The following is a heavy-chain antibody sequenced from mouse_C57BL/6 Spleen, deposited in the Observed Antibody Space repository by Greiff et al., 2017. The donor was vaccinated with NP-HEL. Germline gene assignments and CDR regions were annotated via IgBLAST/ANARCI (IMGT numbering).Heavy chain of an antibody. CDR2: ISYDGSN. CDR1: GYSITSGYY. D-gene: IGHD4-1*01. V-gene: IGHV3-6*01. Sequence: EVKLMESGPGLVKPSQSLSLTCSVTGYSITSGYYWNWIRQFPGNKLEWMGYISYDGSNNYNPSLKNRISITRDPSKNQFFLKLNSVTTEDTATYYSARERVTGTNYFDYWGQGTTLTVSS. CDR3: ARERVTGTNYFDY. J-gene: IGHJ2*01.